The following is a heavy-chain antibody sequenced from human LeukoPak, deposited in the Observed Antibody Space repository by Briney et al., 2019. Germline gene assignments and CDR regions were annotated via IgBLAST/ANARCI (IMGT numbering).Heavy chain of an antibody. J-gene: IGHJ4*02. CDR3: ASYYDYVVRVGGFDY. CDR2: IYYSGST. D-gene: IGHD3-16*01. CDR1: GGSISSYY. Sequence: PSETLSLTCTVSGGSISSYYWGWIRQPPGKGLEWIGSIYYSGSTYYNPSLKSRVTISVDTSKNQFSLKLSSVTAADTAVYYCASYYDYVVRVGGFDYWGQGTLVTVSS. V-gene: IGHV4-39*07.